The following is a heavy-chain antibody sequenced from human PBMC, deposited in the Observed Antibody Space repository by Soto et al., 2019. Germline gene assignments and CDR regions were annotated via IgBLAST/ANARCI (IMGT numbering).Heavy chain of an antibody. CDR2: ISHNGVGA. J-gene: IGHJ6*03. Sequence: GGSLRLSCVASGFTFSSHAMSWVRQTPGKGLEWVSAISHNGVGAYYADSVKGRFTFSRDNSKNTLYLEMGSLRAEDTAVYFCARRARPDFYYMDVWGKGTTVTVSS. CDR3: ARRARPDFYYMDV. CDR1: GFTFSSHA. V-gene: IGHV3-23*01. D-gene: IGHD6-6*01.